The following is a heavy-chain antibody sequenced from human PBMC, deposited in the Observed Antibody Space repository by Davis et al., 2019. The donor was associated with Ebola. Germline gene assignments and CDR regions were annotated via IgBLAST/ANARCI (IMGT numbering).Heavy chain of an antibody. V-gene: IGHV3-23*01. D-gene: IGHD2-21*01. CDR3: TTYRVSGY. J-gene: IGHJ4*02. Sequence: PGGSLRLSCAASGFSFSGYAMTWVRQAPGKGLEWISAISGSAHDTYYADSVKGRFTISRDNSKNTLYLQMNSLRVEDKAIYYYTTYRVSGYWGQGTLVTVSS. CDR1: GFSFSGYA. CDR2: ISGSAHDT.